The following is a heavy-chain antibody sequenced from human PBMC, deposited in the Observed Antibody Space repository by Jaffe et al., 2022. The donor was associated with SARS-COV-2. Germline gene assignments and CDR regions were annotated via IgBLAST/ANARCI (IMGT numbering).Heavy chain of an antibody. CDR2: ISHDGSNT. V-gene: IGHV3-30-3*01. CDR3: VRGRIRYHYDSTVYSLAYDKYYYMDV. J-gene: IGHJ6*03. D-gene: IGHD3-16*02. CDR1: GFSFSNYA. Sequence: QVHLVESGGGVVQPSKSLRLSCLGSGFSFSNYAMDWVRQAPGKGLEWVAVISHDGSNTFYADSVKGRFTISRDNTKNTLSLQMNSLRIEDRAVYYCVRGRIRYHYDSTVYSLAYDKYYYMDVWGNGTTVTVSS.